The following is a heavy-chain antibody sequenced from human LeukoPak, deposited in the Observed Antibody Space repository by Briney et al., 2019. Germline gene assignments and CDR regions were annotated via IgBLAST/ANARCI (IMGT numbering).Heavy chain of an antibody. Sequence: GGSLRLSCAASGFTFSRYGMHWVRQAPGKGLEWVAVISYDGSNKYYADSVKGRFTISRGNSKNTLYLQMSSLRAEDTAVYYCAKDRDGLGVAGVGYWGQGTLVTVSS. D-gene: IGHD1-26*01. V-gene: IGHV3-30*18. J-gene: IGHJ4*02. CDR1: GFTFSRYG. CDR3: AKDRDGLGVAGVGY. CDR2: ISYDGSNK.